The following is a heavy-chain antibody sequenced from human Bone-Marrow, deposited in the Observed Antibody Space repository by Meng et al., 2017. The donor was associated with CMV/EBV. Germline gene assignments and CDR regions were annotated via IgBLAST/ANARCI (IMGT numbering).Heavy chain of an antibody. Sequence: SETLSLTCTVSGGSISSYYWSWIRQPPGKGLEWIGYIYYSGSTNYNPSLKSRVTISVDTSKNQFSLKLSSVTAADTAVYYCARDRGDYAGNSGIFDCWGRGTLVTVSS. CDR3: ARDRGDYAGNSGIFDC. J-gene: IGHJ4*02. CDR2: IYYSGST. D-gene: IGHD4-23*01. CDR1: GGSISSYY. V-gene: IGHV4-59*01.